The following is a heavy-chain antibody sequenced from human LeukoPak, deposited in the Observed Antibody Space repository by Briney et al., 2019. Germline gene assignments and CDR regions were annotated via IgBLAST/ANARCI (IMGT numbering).Heavy chain of an antibody. V-gene: IGHV3-21*01. D-gene: IGHD1-1*01. CDR2: ISSNSSYI. CDR1: GFTFSSYS. J-gene: IGHJ3*02. CDR3: ARDGSGTTAAFDI. Sequence: PGGSLRLSCAASGFTFSSYSMNWVRQAPGKGLEWVSSISSNSSYIYYADSVKGRFTIPRDNAKNSLYLQMNSLRAEDTAVYYCARDGSGTTAAFDIWGQGTMVTVSS.